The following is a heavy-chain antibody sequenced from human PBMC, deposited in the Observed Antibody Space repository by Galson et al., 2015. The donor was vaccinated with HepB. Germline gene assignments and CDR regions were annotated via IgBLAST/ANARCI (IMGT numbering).Heavy chain of an antibody. Sequence: SLRLSCAASGFTFSSYAMSWVRQAPGKGLEWVSAISGSGGSTYYADSVKGRFTISRDNSKNTLYLQMNSLRAEDTAVYYCAKDGEGSGSYYNGFDYWGQGTLVTVSS. D-gene: IGHD3-10*01. CDR2: ISGSGGST. CDR1: GFTFSSYA. V-gene: IGHV3-23*01. CDR3: AKDGEGSGSYYNGFDY. J-gene: IGHJ4*02.